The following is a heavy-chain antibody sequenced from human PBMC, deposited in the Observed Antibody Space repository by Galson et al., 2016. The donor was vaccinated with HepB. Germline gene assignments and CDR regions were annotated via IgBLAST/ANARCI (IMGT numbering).Heavy chain of an antibody. Sequence: SLRLSCAASGFKFSNYAMSWIRQAPGKGLEWVSAISGSAVTTYYADSVEGRFTISRDNSKNTFYLQIRRLRAEDTAIYYCAKGMAGTFDYWGQGTLVSVPS. CDR2: ISGSAVTT. CDR1: GFKFSNYA. J-gene: IGHJ4*02. D-gene: IGHD6-19*01. V-gene: IGHV3-23*01. CDR3: AKGMAGTFDY.